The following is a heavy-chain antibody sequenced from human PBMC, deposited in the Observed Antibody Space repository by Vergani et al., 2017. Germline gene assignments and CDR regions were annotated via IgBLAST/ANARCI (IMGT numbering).Heavy chain of an antibody. Sequence: QLQLQESGPGLVKPSETLSLTCDVSGGSISSTSYYWGWIRQPPGKGLEWIGSIYYSGSTYYNPSLKSRVTISVDTSKNQFSLKLTSVTAADTAVYYCARRCSTSTSSPYGMDVWGQGTTVTVSS. D-gene: IGHD2-2*01. V-gene: IGHV4-39*01. CDR2: IYYSGST. CDR3: ARRCSTSTSSPYGMDV. CDR1: GGSISSTSYY. J-gene: IGHJ6*02.